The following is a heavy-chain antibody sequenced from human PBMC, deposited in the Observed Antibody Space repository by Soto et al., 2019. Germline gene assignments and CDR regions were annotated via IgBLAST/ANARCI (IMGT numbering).Heavy chain of an antibody. V-gene: IGHV5-51*01. J-gene: IGHJ6*03. CDR2: IYPGDSDT. Sequence: PGESLKISCKGSGYSFTSYWIGWVRQMPGKGLEWMGIIYPGDSDTRYSPSFQGQVTISADKSISTAYLQWSSLKASDTAMYYCARQINTVTTFHYYYYMDVWGKGTTVTVSS. D-gene: IGHD4-4*01. CDR1: GYSFTSYW. CDR3: ARQINTVTTFHYYYYMDV.